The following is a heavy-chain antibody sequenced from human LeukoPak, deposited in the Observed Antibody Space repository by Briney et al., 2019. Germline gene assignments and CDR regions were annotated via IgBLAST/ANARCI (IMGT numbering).Heavy chain of an antibody. Sequence: PSETLSLTCAVYGGSFSGYYWGWIRQPPWKGLEWIGEINHSGSTNYNPSLKSRVTISVDTSKNQFSLKLSSVTAADTAVYYCARGRAPSYYYGSGSSSRVYYFDYWGQGTLVTVSS. J-gene: IGHJ4*02. CDR1: GGSFSGYY. V-gene: IGHV4-34*01. CDR3: ARGRAPSYYYGSGSSSRVYYFDY. D-gene: IGHD3-10*01. CDR2: INHSGST.